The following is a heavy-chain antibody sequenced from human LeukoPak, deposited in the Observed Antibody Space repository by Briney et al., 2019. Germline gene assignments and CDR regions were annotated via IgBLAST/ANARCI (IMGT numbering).Heavy chain of an antibody. D-gene: IGHD3-22*01. Sequence: GGSLKLSCAASGFTFSSYEMNWVRQAPGKGLEWVSYISSSGSTIYNADSVKGRFTISRDNAKNSLYLQMNSLRAEDTAVYYCAREEGPTYYYDSSGYYPSYFDYWGQGTLVTVSS. V-gene: IGHV3-48*03. CDR2: ISSSGSTI. J-gene: IGHJ4*02. CDR1: GFTFSSYE. CDR3: AREEGPTYYYDSSGYYPSYFDY.